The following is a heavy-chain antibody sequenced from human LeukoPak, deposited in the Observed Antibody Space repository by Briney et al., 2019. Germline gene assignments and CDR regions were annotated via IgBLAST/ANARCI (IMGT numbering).Heavy chain of an antibody. V-gene: IGHV3-9*01. CDR3: AKDGFGGYSYGWIDY. D-gene: IGHD5-18*01. J-gene: IGHJ4*02. CDR1: GFTFDDYA. Sequence: SLRLSCAASGFTFDDYAMHWVRQAPGKGLEWVSGISWNSGSIGYADSVKGRFTISRDNAKNSLYLQMNSLRAEDTALYYCAKDGFGGYSYGWIDYWGQGTLVTVSS. CDR2: ISWNSGSI.